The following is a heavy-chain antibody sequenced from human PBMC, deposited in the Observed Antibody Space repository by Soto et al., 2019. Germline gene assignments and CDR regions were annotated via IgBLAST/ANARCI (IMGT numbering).Heavy chain of an antibody. J-gene: IGHJ3*02. D-gene: IGHD3-10*02. CDR1: GGSISSGGYY. V-gene: IGHV4-31*03. CDR3: ASTRRGALFGPDAFDI. Sequence: QVQLQESGPGLVKPSQNLSLTCTVYGGSISSGGYYWSWIRQHPGKGLEWIGYIHYSVSNYSNPSLKSRVTISVDTSKNQFSLKLSSVTAADTAVYYCASTRRGALFGPDAFDIWGQGPMVTVSS. CDR2: IHYSVSN.